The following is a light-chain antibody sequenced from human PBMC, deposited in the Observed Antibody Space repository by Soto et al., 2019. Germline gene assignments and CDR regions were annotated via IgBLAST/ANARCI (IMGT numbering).Light chain of an antibody. CDR1: HNVRSS. Sequence: EIVMTQSAAALSVSPGERATLSCRASHNVRSSLAWYQQKAGQAPRLLIYGASTRATGIPDRFSGGGSGTEFTLTISSLQPDDFATYYYQHYKTYAVTFGQGTRLEIK. CDR2: GAS. V-gene: IGKV3-15*01. J-gene: IGKJ5*01. CDR3: QHYKTYAVT.